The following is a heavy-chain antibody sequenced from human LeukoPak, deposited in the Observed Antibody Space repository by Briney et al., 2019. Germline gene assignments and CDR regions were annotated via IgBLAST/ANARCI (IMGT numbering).Heavy chain of an antibody. D-gene: IGHD6-13*01. J-gene: IGHJ6*04. CDR2: ISSSGSTI. Sequence: GGSLRLSCAASGFTFSSYEMNWVRQAPGKGLEWVSYISSSGSTIYYADSVKGRFTISRDNAKNSLYLQMNSLRAEDTAVYYCARSISSTPSPYYYYGIDVWGKGTTVTVSS. CDR1: GFTFSSYE. CDR3: ARSISSTPSPYYYYGIDV. V-gene: IGHV3-48*03.